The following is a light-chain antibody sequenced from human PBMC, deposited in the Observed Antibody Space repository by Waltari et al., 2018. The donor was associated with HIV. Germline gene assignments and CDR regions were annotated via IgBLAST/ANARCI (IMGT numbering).Light chain of an antibody. Sequence: THSPVTLSVSPGDRVTLSCRASQNIGSYLAWYQHKTDQPPTLLVYGASIRSTGIPATFSGSGSETDFNLNIADLLPDGCAVYYCHQYHDWPRCTFGQGTKVEIK. CDR3: HQYHDWPRCT. V-gene: IGKV3-11*01. CDR2: GAS. J-gene: IGKJ2*02. CDR1: QNIGSY.